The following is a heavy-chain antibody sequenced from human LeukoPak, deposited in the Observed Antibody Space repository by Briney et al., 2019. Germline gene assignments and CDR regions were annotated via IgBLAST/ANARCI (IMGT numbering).Heavy chain of an antibody. CDR2: INAGNGNT. D-gene: IGHD5-12*01. CDR3: ARGVATNRYYFDY. V-gene: IGHV1-3*01. Sequence: ASVKVSCTASGYTFTSYAMHWVRQAPGQRLEWMGWINAGNGNTKYSQKFQGRVTITRDTSASTAYMELSSLRSEDTAVYSCARGVATNRYYFDYWGQGTLVTVSS. J-gene: IGHJ4*02. CDR1: GYTFTSYA.